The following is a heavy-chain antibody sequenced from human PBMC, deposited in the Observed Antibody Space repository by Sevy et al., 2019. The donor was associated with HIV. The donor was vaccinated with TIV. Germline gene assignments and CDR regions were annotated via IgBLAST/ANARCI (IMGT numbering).Heavy chain of an antibody. J-gene: IGHJ4*02. CDR3: ARGEYCSSTTCSYFDY. Sequence: GGSLGLSCAASGFTFSSYGMNWVRQAPGKGLEWVSSISSTSNFIYYADSVKGRFTISRDNAKNSLYLQMNSLRAEDTAVYYCARGEYCSSTTCSYFDYWGQGTLVTVSS. D-gene: IGHD2-2*01. V-gene: IGHV3-21*01. CDR2: ISSTSNFI. CDR1: GFTFSSYG.